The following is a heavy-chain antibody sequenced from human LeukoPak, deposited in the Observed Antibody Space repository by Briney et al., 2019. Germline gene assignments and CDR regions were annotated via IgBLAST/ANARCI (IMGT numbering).Heavy chain of an antibody. D-gene: IGHD3-3*01. V-gene: IGHV3-30*04. Sequence: GGSLRLSCAASGFTFSSYTIHWVRQAPGKGLEWVAVISYDGSNKYCADSVKGRFTISRDNSKNTLYLQMNSLRAEDTAVYYCARDFWSGFFSLGYWGQGTLVTVSS. J-gene: IGHJ4*02. CDR1: GFTFSSYT. CDR2: ISYDGSNK. CDR3: ARDFWSGFFSLGY.